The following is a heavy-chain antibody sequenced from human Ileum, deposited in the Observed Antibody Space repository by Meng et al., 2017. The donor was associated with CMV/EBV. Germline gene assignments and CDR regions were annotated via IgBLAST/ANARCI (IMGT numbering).Heavy chain of an antibody. J-gene: IGHJ4*02. Sequence: SGYTFTSHDINWGRQATGQGLEWMGWIKPNSGNTGYAQKFQGRVTITRNTSISTAYMELSSLRSEDTAVYYCARGVRYGSGKKYFDSWGQGTLVTVSS. CDR1: GYTFTSHD. CDR2: IKPNSGNT. D-gene: IGHD3-10*01. CDR3: ARGVRYGSGKKYFDS. V-gene: IGHV1-8*03.